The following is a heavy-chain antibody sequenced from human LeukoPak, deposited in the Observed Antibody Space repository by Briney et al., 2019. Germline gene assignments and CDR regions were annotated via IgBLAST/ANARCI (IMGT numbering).Heavy chain of an antibody. CDR1: GFTFGDYA. CDR3: ARDLFSYSSSWTIFDY. V-gene: IGHV3-21*01. J-gene: IGHJ4*02. D-gene: IGHD6-13*01. CDR2: ISSSSSYI. Sequence: GGSLRLSCTASGFTFGDYAMNWVRQAPGKGLEWVSSISSSSSYIYYADSVKGRFTISRDNAKNSLYLQMNSLRAEDTAVYYCARDLFSYSSSWTIFDYWGQGTLVTVSS.